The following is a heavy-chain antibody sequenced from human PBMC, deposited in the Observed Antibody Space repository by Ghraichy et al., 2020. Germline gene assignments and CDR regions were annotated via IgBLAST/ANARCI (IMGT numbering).Heavy chain of an antibody. D-gene: IGHD1-26*01. Sequence: VKVSCKASGGTFSSYAISWVRQAPGQGLEWMGGIIPIFGTANYAQKFQGRVTITADKSTSTAYMELSSLRSEDTAVYYCARDPEELLDGWYFDLWGRGTLVTVSS. V-gene: IGHV1-69*13. CDR2: IIPIFGTA. CDR3: ARDPEELLDGWYFDL. CDR1: GGTFSSYA. J-gene: IGHJ2*01.